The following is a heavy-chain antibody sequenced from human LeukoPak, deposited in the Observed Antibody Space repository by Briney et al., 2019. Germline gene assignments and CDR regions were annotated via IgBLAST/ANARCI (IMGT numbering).Heavy chain of an antibody. CDR3: ARRSITIFGVVIRYAFDI. J-gene: IGHJ3*02. V-gene: IGHV4-38-2*01. Sequence: SETLSLTCAVSGYSISSGYYWGWIRQPPGKGLGWIGSIYHSGSTYYNPSLKSRVTISVDTSKNQFSLKLSSVTAADTAVYYCARRSITIFGVVIRYAFDIWGQGTMVTVSS. CDR2: IYHSGST. CDR1: GYSISSGYY. D-gene: IGHD3-3*01.